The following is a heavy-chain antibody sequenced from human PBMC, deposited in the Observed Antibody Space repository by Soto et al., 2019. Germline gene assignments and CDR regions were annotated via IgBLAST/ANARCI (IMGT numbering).Heavy chain of an antibody. V-gene: IGHV3-23*01. CDR2: ISGSGGST. D-gene: IGHD1-26*01. CDR1: GFTFSSYA. J-gene: IGHJ4*02. CDR3: ARRGSGSYYDY. Sequence: GVLRLSCAASGFTFSSYAMRWVRQAPGKGLEWVSAISGSGGSTYYADSVKGRFTISRDNSKNTLYLQMNSLRAEDTVVYYCARRGSGSYYDYWGQGTLDTVSS.